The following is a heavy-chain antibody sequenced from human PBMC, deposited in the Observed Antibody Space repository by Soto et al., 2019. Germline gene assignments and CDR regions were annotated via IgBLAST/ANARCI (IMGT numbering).Heavy chain of an antibody. D-gene: IGHD3-3*02. CDR2: IDGSGTAT. Sequence: GGSLRLSCAPSGFIFPNYAFSWVRQAPGKGLEWVSGIDGSGTATYYADSVKGRFTISRDNSKNALYLQMSSLRAEDTAVYYCATFLWAKRGLDYWGQGTLVTVSS. V-gene: IGHV3-23*01. J-gene: IGHJ4*02. CDR1: GFIFPNYA. CDR3: ATFLWAKRGLDY.